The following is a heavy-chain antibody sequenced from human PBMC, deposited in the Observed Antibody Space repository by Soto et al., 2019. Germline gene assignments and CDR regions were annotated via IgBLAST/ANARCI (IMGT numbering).Heavy chain of an antibody. CDR2: MNPNSGNT. Sequence: ASVKVSCKASGYTFTSYDINWVRQATGQGLEWMGWMNPNSGNTGYAQKFQGRVTMTRNTSISTAYMELSSLRSEDTAVYYCASGITMVRGVIIPDFDYWGQGTLVTVSS. CDR3: ASGITMVRGVIIPDFDY. D-gene: IGHD3-10*01. J-gene: IGHJ4*02. CDR1: GYTFTSYD. V-gene: IGHV1-8*01.